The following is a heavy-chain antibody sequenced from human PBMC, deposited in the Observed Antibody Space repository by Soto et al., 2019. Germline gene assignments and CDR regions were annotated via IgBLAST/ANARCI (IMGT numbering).Heavy chain of an antibody. J-gene: IGHJ3*02. CDR1: GVSINSGGYY. D-gene: IGHD1-1*01. V-gene: IGHV4-31*03. CDR3: ARVSQLERDAIDI. CDR2: IYYTGNT. Sequence: QVQLQESGPGLVKPSQTLSLTCSVSGVSINSGGYYWSWIRHHPGKGLEWIGYIYYTGNTFYNASLKGRVAMSLDTSKNQFFLKLSSVTAADTAVSYCARVSQLERDAIDIWGQGTMVTVSS.